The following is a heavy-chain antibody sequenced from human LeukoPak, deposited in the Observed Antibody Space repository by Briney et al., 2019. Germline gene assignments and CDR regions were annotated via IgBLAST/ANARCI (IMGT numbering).Heavy chain of an antibody. CDR1: GFTVSSNY. J-gene: IGHJ3*02. Sequence: GGSLRLSCAASGFTVSSNYMSWVRQAPGKGLEWVSVIYSGGSTYYADSVKGRFTISRDNSKNTLYLQMNSLRAEDTAVYYRARRCGGSCFYAFDIWGQGTMVTVSS. CDR2: IYSGGST. V-gene: IGHV3-66*01. CDR3: ARRCGGSCFYAFDI. D-gene: IGHD2-15*01.